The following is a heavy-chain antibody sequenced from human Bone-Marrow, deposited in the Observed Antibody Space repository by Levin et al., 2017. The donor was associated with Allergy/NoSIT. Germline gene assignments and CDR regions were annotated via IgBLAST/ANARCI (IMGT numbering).Heavy chain of an antibody. D-gene: IGHD2-8*01. CDR3: ARDAVVLMVYAFDY. Sequence: PGGSLRLSCAASGFTFSSYAMHWVRQAPGKGLEWVAVISYDGSNKYYADSVKGRFTISRDNSKNTLYLQMNSLRAEDTAMYYCARDAVVLMVYAFDYWGQGTLVTVSS. V-gene: IGHV3-30*01. CDR1: GFTFSSYA. CDR2: ISYDGSNK. J-gene: IGHJ4*02.